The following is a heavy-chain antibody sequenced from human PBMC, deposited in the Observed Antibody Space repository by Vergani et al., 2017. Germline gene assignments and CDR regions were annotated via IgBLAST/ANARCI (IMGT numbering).Heavy chain of an antibody. CDR1: GGSISSGSYY. V-gene: IGHV4-61*02. CDR3: ARGPPYCSGGSYYYDY. J-gene: IGHJ4*02. Sequence: QVQLQESGPGLVKPSQTLSLTCTVSGGSISSGSYYWSWIRQPAGKGLEWIGRIYTSGSTNYNPSLKSRVTISVDTSKNQFSLKLSSVTAADTAVSYCARGPPYCSGGSYYYDYWGQGILVTVSA. CDR2: IYTSGST. D-gene: IGHD2-15*01.